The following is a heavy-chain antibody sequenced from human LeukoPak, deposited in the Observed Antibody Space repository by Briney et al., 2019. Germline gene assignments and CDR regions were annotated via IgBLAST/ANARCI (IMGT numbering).Heavy chain of an antibody. D-gene: IGHD3-22*01. CDR1: GGSISSGDYY. CDR2: IYYSGST. J-gene: IGHJ4*02. V-gene: IGHV4-30-4*01. Sequence: SETLSLTCTVSGGSISSGDYYWSWIRQPPGKGLEWIGYIYYSGSTYYNPSLKSRVTTSVDTSKNQFSLKLSSVTAADTAVYYCARGADYYDSSGWIDYWGQGTLVTVSS. CDR3: ARGADYYDSSGWIDY.